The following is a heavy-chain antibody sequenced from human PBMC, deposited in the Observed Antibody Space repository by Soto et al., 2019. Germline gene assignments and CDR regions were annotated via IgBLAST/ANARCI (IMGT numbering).Heavy chain of an antibody. J-gene: IGHJ4*01. Sequence: QVQLVESGGGVVQPGRSLRLSCAASGFTFSSYGMHWVRQAPGKGLEWVAVIWYDGSNKYYADSVKGRFTISRDNSKNTLYLQMNSLRAEDTAVYYCARDTDLRIVGATCFDYWGHGTLVTVSS. CDR3: ARDTDLRIVGATCFDY. CDR1: GFTFSSYG. D-gene: IGHD1-26*01. CDR2: IWYDGSNK. V-gene: IGHV3-33*01.